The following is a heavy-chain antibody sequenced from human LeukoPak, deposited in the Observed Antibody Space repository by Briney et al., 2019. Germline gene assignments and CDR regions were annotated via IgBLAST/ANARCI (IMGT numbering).Heavy chain of an antibody. V-gene: IGHV3-48*01. CDR1: GFTFSSYS. D-gene: IGHD2-21*01. CDR3: ARERGVSHPFDY. Sequence: PGGSLRLSCAASGFTFSSYSMNWVRRAPGKGLERVSYIRSSSRTIYYADSVKGRFTISRDNAKSSLYLQMNSLRAEDTAVYYCARERGVSHPFDYWGQGTLVTVSS. CDR2: IRSSSRTI. J-gene: IGHJ4*02.